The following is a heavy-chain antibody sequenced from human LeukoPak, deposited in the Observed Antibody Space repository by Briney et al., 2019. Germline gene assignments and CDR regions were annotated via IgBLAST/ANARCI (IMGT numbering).Heavy chain of an antibody. CDR2: IYHSGST. V-gene: IGHV4-34*01. D-gene: IGHD3-10*01. J-gene: IGHJ4*02. Sequence: PSETLSLTCAVYGGSFSSYYWGWIRQPPGKGLEWIGNIYHSGSTYYNPSLKSRVTISVDTSKNQFSLKLSSVTAADTAVHYCARSYVSEYSFDYWGQGTLVTVSS. CDR1: GGSFSSYY. CDR3: ARSYVSEYSFDY.